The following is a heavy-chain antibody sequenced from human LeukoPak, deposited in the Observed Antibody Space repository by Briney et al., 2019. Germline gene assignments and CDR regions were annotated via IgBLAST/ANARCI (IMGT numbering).Heavy chain of an antibody. J-gene: IGHJ1*01. Sequence: GGSLRLSCAASGFSFGRYDMNWVRQAPGRGLEWVSTISGSGGDTFYADSVRGRFTISRDNSKSTLYLQMNSLRADDTAVYYCPKHAKKLNIVVVTATRYFQEWGQGTLVTVSS. CDR2: ISGSGGDT. D-gene: IGHD2-21*02. CDR3: PKHAKKLNIVVVTATRYFQE. CDR1: GFSFGRYD. V-gene: IGHV3-23*01.